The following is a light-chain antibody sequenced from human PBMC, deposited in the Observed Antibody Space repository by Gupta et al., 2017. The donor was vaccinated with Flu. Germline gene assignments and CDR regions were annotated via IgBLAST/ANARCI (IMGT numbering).Light chain of an antibody. CDR3: QQDATSMT. J-gene: IGKJ1*01. Sequence: EIVLTQSPAALSLSPGERATLSCRASQSLSGNSLAWYQRKPGQAPRLIIYGACTSASGSTDRFSGCGAVNDFTLTRNRPEYEDVAVCCAQQDATSMTFGQGTKVEIK. CDR2: GAC. CDR1: QSLSGNS. V-gene: IGKV3-20*01.